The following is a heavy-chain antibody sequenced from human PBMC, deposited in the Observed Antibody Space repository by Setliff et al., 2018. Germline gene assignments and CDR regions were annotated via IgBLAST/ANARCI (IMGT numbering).Heavy chain of an antibody. J-gene: IGHJ5*02. CDR2: IYHSGST. V-gene: IGHV4-38-2*01. CDR1: GYSISSGYY. Sequence: SETLSLTCAVSGYSISSGYYWGGIRQPPGKGLEWIGSIYHSGSTYYNPSLKSRVTISVDTSKNQFSLKLSSVTAADTAVYYCARRNGEKLDPWGQGTLVTVSS. CDR3: ARRNGEKLDP.